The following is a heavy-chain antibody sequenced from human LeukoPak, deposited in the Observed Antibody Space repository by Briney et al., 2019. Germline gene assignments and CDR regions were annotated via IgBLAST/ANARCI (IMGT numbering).Heavy chain of an antibody. D-gene: IGHD3-22*01. CDR2: ISYDGSNK. CDR1: GFTFSSYA. V-gene: IGHV3-30-3*01. J-gene: IGHJ4*02. Sequence: PGRSLRLSCAASGFTFSSYAMHWVRQAPGKGLEWVAVISYDGSNKYYADSVKGRFTISRDNSKNTLYLQMNSLRAEDTAVYYCTTQTQYYYDSSGSFNWGQGTLVTVSS. CDR3: TTQTQYYYDSSGSFN.